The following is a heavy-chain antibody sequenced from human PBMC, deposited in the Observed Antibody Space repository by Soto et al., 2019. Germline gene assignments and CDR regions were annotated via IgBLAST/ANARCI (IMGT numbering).Heavy chain of an antibody. J-gene: IGHJ4*02. CDR1: GGTFSSYT. D-gene: IGHD2-15*01. CDR3: ARGYCSGGSCYELSPLGY. V-gene: IGHV1-69*02. CDR2: IIPILGIA. Sequence: QVQLVQSGAEVKKPGSSVKVSCKASGGTFSSYTISWVRQAPGQGLEWMGRIIPILGIANYAQKFQGRVTITADKSTRAAYMEMSSLRSEDTAVYYCARGYCSGGSCYELSPLGYWGQGTLVTVSS.